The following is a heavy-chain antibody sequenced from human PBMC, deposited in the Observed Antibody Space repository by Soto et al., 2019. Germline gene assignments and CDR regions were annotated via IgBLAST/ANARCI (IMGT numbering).Heavy chain of an antibody. Sequence: ASVKVSCKASGYIFTRYYIHWVRQAPGQGLEWMGWINPFDGSRMFPQSFQGRGTMTRDTSTSTVYMEVSSLRSEDTAVYYCSRVDPGETAPVYPW. CDR3: SRVDPGETAPVYP. CDR2: INPFDGSR. J-gene: IGHJ5*02. CDR1: GYIFTRYY. D-gene: IGHD2-21*02. V-gene: IGHV1-46*03.